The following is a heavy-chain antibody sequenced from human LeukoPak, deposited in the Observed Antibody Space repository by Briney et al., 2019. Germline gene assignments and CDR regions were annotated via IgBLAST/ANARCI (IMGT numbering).Heavy chain of an antibody. V-gene: IGHV4-4*02. D-gene: IGHD3-10*01. J-gene: IGHJ3*02. Sequence: SETLSLTCTVSGGSISSSNWWSWVRQPPGKGLEWIGEIYHSGSTNYNPSLKSRVTISVDKSKNQFSLKLGSVTAADTAVYYCARVRDGSGTDAMAFDIWGQGTMVTVSS. CDR2: IYHSGST. CDR3: ARVRDGSGTDAMAFDI. CDR1: GGSISSSNW.